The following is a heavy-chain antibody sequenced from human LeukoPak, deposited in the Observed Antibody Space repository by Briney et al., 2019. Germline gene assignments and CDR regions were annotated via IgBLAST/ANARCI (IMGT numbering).Heavy chain of an antibody. Sequence: SETLSLTCAVSGYSISSGYYWGWIRQPPGKGLEWIGSIYHSGSTYYNPSLQSRVTISVDTSKNQFSLKLSSVTAADTAVYYCARGRITMVRGVMGQYYFDYWGQGTLVTVSS. CDR2: IYHSGST. D-gene: IGHD3-10*01. CDR1: GYSISSGYY. CDR3: ARGRITMVRGVMGQYYFDY. V-gene: IGHV4-38-2*01. J-gene: IGHJ4*02.